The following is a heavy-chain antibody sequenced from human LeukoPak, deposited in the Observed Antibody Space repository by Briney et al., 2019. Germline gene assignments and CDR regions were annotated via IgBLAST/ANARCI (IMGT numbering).Heavy chain of an antibody. J-gene: IGHJ4*02. CDR2: ISAYNGNT. V-gene: IGHV1-18*01. CDR1: GYTFTSYG. CDR3: ARDPTIAVAGPGY. Sequence: ASVKVSCKASGYTFTSYGISWVRQAPGQGLEWMGWISAYNGNTNYAQKVKGRVTMTRDKSTRTDYMDLRSLRSDDTAVYYCARDPTIAVAGPGYWGQGTLVTVSS. D-gene: IGHD6-19*01.